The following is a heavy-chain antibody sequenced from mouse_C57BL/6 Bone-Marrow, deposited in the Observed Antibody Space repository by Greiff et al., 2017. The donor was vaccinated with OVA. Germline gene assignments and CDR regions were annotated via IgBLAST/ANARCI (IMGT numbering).Heavy chain of an antibody. CDR1: GFTFTDYY. Sequence: EVMLVESGGGLVQPGGSLSLSCAASGFTFTDYYMSWVRQPPGKALEWLGFIRNKANGYSTEYSASVMVLFTISRDNSHSILYLQMNALRGEDTATYDSARYDPASGAHDGSSYGVAYWGQGTLVTVSA. CDR2: IRNKANGYST. J-gene: IGHJ3*01. CDR3: ARYDPASGAHDGSSYGVAY. V-gene: IGHV7-3*01. D-gene: IGHD1-1*01.